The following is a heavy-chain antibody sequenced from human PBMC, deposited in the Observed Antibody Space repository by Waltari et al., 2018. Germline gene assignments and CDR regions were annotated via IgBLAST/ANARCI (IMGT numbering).Heavy chain of an antibody. CDR3: ASDSNDYGDYVLDY. D-gene: IGHD4-17*01. CDR1: GFTFSSYG. V-gene: IGHV3-30*02. CDR2: IRYDGSNK. J-gene: IGHJ4*02. Sequence: QVQLVESGGGVVQPGGSLRLSCAASGFTFSSYGMHWVRQAPGKGLEWVAFIRYDGSNKYYADSVKGRFTISRDNSKNTLYLQMNSLRAEDTAVYYCASDSNDYGDYVLDYWGQGTLVTVSS.